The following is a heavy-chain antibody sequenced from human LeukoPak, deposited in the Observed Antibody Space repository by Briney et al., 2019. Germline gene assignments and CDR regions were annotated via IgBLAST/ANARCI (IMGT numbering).Heavy chain of an antibody. D-gene: IGHD5-18*01. V-gene: IGHV3-23*01. J-gene: IGHJ4*02. CDR3: ARHDSFIPY. Sequence: GGSLRLSCAASGFTFNYYAMCWVRQAPGKGLEWVSGISDNEGSTYYTDSVKGRFTISRDNTKNTVYLQMNNLRPDDTAVYFCARHDSFIPYWGQGTLVTVSS. CDR2: ISDNEGST. CDR1: GFTFNYYA.